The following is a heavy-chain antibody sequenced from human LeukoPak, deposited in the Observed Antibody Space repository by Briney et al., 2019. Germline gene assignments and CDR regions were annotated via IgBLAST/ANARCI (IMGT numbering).Heavy chain of an antibody. J-gene: IGHJ4*02. CDR3: ATSSYGPPNFDY. CDR1: GGSFSGYY. Sequence: SETLSLTCAVYGGSFSGYYWSWIRQPPGKGLEWIGEINHSGSTNYNPSLKSRVTISVDTSKNQFSLKLSSVTAADTAVYYCATSSYGPPNFDYWGQGTLVTVSS. D-gene: IGHD5-18*01. CDR2: INHSGST. V-gene: IGHV4-34*01.